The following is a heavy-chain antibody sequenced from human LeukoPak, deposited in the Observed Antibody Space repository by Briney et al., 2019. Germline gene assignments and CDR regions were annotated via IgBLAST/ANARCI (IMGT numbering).Heavy chain of an antibody. CDR3: TTEQICGVVIPY. D-gene: IGHD3-3*01. J-gene: IGHJ4*02. CDR2: IKSKTDRGTT. Sequence: GGSLRLSGAASGFTFSNAWMSWVRQAPGKGLEWVGRIKSKTDRGTTDYAAPVKGRFTISRDDTKNTLYLQMSSLKTEDTAVYYCTTEQICGVVIPYWGQGTLVTVSS. V-gene: IGHV3-15*01. CDR1: GFTFSNAW.